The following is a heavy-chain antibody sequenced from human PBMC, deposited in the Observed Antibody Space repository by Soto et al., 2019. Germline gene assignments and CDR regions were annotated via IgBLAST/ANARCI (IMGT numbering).Heavy chain of an antibody. J-gene: IGHJ6*02. D-gene: IGHD3-22*01. CDR3: ARMYYYDSSGYYLYYYYGMDV. V-gene: IGHV4-30-4*01. CDR2: IYYSGST. Sequence: SETLSLTCTVSVGSISSGDYYWIWIRHPPGKGLEWIGYIYYSGSTYYNPSLKSRVTISVDTSKNQFSLKLSSVTAADTAVYYCARMYYYDSSGYYLYYYYGMDVWGQGTTVTVSS. CDR1: VGSISSGDYY.